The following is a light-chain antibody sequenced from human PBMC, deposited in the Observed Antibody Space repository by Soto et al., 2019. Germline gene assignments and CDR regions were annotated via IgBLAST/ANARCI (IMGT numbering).Light chain of an antibody. CDR2: LNSDGSH. Sequence: QSVLTQSPSASASLGASVNLTCTLSSGHSSYAIAWHQQQPEKGPRYLMKLNSDGSHSKGDGIPDRFSGSSSGAERYLTIASLQSEDEADYCCQTWGTGSPWVFGGGTKVTVL. CDR3: QTWGTGSPWV. V-gene: IGLV4-69*01. CDR1: SGHSSYA. J-gene: IGLJ3*02.